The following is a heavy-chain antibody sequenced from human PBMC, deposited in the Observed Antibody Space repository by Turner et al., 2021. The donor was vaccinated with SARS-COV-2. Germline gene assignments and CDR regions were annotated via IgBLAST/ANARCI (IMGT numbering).Heavy chain of an antibody. Sequence: EVQLVESGGDLVKPGGSLRLSCAVSGLTFSSAWMSWVRQAPGKGLEWVGRIKSKSYDGTTYYAAPVKGRFTISRDDSRTTLYLEMDSLKDEDTAVYYCTALPDMGNYQGYFHHWGRGTLVTVSS. J-gene: IGHJ1*01. V-gene: IGHV3-15*05. CDR2: IKSKSYDGTT. D-gene: IGHD3-10*01. CDR3: TALPDMGNYQGYFHH. CDR1: GLTFSSAW.